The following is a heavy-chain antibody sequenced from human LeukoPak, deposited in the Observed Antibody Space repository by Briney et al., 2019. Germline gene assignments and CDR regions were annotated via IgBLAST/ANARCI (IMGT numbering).Heavy chain of an antibody. CDR3: ASGSKDGDYLDVVAFGI. Sequence: GGSLRLSCAGSGFTVSNYEINWVRQAQGRGLEWVSFMSADGTTYYADSVKGRFTLSRDNAKNSLYLQMNSLRAEDTAVYYCASGSKDGDYLDVVAFGIWGQGTMVTVSS. V-gene: IGHV3-48*03. CDR1: GFTVSNYE. J-gene: IGHJ3*02. CDR2: MSADGTT. D-gene: IGHD4-17*01.